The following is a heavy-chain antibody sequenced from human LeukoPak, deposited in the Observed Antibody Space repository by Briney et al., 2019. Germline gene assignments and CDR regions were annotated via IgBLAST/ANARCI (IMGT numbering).Heavy chain of an antibody. D-gene: IGHD3-16*02. CDR2: IYVTGN. V-gene: IGHV4-59*08. CDR1: GGSIGTYY. J-gene: IGHJ6*03. CDR3: ARHIGGGIEDMDV. Sequence: SETLSLTCTVSGGSIGTYYWSWVRQSPGKGLEWIGYIYVTGNRYNPYLQSRVTISVDTSRNQFFLKMSSVTAADTTVYYCARHIGGGIEDMDVWGKGTKVTVSS.